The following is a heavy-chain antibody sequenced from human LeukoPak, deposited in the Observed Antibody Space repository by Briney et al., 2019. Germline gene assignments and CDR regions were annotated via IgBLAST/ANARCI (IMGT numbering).Heavy chain of an antibody. CDR3: ARRSYCGGDCLNRGAFDI. D-gene: IGHD2-21*02. V-gene: IGHV5-51*01. CDR1: GYRFTSYW. CDR2: IYPGDSDT. J-gene: IGHJ3*02. Sequence: GESLQISCKGSGYRFTSYWIGWVRPMPGKGLEWMGIIYPGDSDTRYSPSFQGQVTISADKSISTAYLQWSSLKASDTAMYYCARRSYCGGDCLNRGAFDIWGQGTMVTVSS.